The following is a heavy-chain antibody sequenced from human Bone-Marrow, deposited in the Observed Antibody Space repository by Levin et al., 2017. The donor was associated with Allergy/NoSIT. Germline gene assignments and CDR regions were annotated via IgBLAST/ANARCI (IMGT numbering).Heavy chain of an antibody. CDR1: GFTFRSYS. Sequence: GGSLRLSCAASGFTFRSYSLNWVRQAPGRGLEWVSSISSSSYYIFYADSVKGRFTISRDNAKTSLYLEMNSLRAEDTAVYYCARGPFIAVAGDGRGPFDYWGQGILVTVSS. CDR2: ISSSSYYI. J-gene: IGHJ4*02. CDR3: ARGPFIAVAGDGRGPFDY. D-gene: IGHD6-19*01. V-gene: IGHV3-21*01.